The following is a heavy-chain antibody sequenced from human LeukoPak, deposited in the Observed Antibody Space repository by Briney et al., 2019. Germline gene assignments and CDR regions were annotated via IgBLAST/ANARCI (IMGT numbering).Heavy chain of an antibody. CDR1: GYTFTSYY. D-gene: IGHD3-22*01. J-gene: IGHJ4*02. CDR2: INPSGDSA. Sequence: ASVKVSCKASGYTFTSYYMHWVRQAPGQGLEWMGIINPSGDSASYARKFRGRVTMTRDTSTSTVYMELSSLRSEDTAVYYCVTGYDSSGYSRFDYWAREPWSPSPQ. CDR3: VTGYDSSGYSRFDY. V-gene: IGHV1-46*01.